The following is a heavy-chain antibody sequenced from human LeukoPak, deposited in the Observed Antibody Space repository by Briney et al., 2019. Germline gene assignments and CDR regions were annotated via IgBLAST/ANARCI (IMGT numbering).Heavy chain of an antibody. CDR3: AKWGYCSSTSCPTVGFDY. CDR2: ISYDGSNK. Sequence: GGSLRLSCAASGFTFSSYGMHWVRQAPGKGLEWVAVISYDGSNKYYADSVKGRFTISRDNSKNTLYLQMNSLRAEDTAVYYCAKWGYCSSTSCPTVGFDYWGQGTLVTVSS. D-gene: IGHD2-2*01. CDR1: GFTFSSYG. J-gene: IGHJ4*02. V-gene: IGHV3-30*18.